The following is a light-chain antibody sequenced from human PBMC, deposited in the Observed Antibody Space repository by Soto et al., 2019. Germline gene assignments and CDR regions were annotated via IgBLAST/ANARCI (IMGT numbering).Light chain of an antibody. J-gene: IGKJ1*01. V-gene: IGKV1-39*01. CDR1: QPISDA. Sequence: DIEMTQSPASLSASVGARVTISCRASQPISDALNWYQQKPGKAPNLLISAASTLHSGVPSRFSGSGSGTEFTLTITSLQLDDFATYYCQQTYSIPRTFGQGTKVDIK. CDR2: AAS. CDR3: QQTYSIPRT.